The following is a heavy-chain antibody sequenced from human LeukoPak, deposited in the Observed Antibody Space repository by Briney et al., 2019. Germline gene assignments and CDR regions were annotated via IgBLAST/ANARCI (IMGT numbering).Heavy chain of an antibody. CDR3: TTAGFWSGSFDY. Sequence: PGGSLRLSCAASGLTFSNAWMSWVRQAPGKGLEWVGRIKSKTDGGTTDYAAPVKGRFTISRDDSKNTLYLQMNSLKTEDTAVYYWTTAGFWSGSFDYWGQGTLVTVSS. J-gene: IGHJ4*02. D-gene: IGHD3-3*01. V-gene: IGHV3-15*01. CDR2: IKSKTDGGTT. CDR1: GLTFSNAW.